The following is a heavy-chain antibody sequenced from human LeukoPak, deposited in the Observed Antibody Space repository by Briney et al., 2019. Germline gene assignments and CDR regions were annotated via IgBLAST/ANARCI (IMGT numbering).Heavy chain of an antibody. J-gene: IGHJ4*02. CDR3: ARDLRYSGNSFVDY. CDR1: GGSISSGGYY. Sequence: SSETLSLTCTVSGGSISSGGYYWSWIRQHPGKGLEWIGYIYYSGSTYYNPSLKSRVTISVDTSKNQFSLKLSSVTAADTAVYYCARDLRYSGNSFVDYWGQGTLVTVSS. V-gene: IGHV4-31*03. D-gene: IGHD4-23*01. CDR2: IYYSGST.